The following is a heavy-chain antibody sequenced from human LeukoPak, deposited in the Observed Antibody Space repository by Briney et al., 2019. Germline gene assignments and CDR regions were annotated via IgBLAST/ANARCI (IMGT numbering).Heavy chain of an antibody. V-gene: IGHV3-30*02. CDR1: GFTFSTYW. J-gene: IGHJ5*02. CDR3: AKDGMDIAAVPTWFDP. D-gene: IGHD2-2*03. Sequence: GGSLRLSCAASGFTFSTYWMTWVRQVPGKGLEWVAFIRHDGSSKYYADSVKGRFTISRDSSKNTLYLQMNSLRAEDTAVYYCAKDGMDIAAVPTWFDPWGQGTLVTVSS. CDR2: IRHDGSSK.